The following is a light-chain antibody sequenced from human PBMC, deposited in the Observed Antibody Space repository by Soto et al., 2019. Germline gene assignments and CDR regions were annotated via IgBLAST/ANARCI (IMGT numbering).Light chain of an antibody. J-gene: IGKJ1*01. Sequence: EIVLTQSPGALSLSPGERATLSCRASQSLSSTYLAWYQQKPGQAPRPLIYGASSRATGIPDRFSGSGSGTDFALTISRLEPEDFAVYYCQQYDSSPRTFGQGTKVEIK. CDR2: GAS. CDR3: QQYDSSPRT. V-gene: IGKV3-20*01. CDR1: QSLSSTY.